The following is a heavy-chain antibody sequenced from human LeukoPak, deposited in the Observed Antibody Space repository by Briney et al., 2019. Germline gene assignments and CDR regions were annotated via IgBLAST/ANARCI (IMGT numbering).Heavy chain of an antibody. D-gene: IGHD3-22*01. CDR3: ARHYDSSGYYPYYFDY. V-gene: IGHV4-59*08. CDR2: IYYSGST. Sequence: SETLSLTCTVSGGSISSYYWSWIRQPPGKGLEWIGYIYYSGSTNYNPSLKSRVTISVDTSKNQFSLKLSSVTAADTAVYYCARHYDSSGYYPYYFDYWGQGTLVTVSS. CDR1: GGSISSYY. J-gene: IGHJ4*02.